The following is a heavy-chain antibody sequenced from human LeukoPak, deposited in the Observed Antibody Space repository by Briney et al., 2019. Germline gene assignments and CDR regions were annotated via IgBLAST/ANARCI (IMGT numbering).Heavy chain of an antibody. V-gene: IGHV3-33*01. D-gene: IGHD3-10*01. CDR2: LWYDGSNK. CDR3: ARRTSDYYGSGRIDY. CDR1: GFTFSSYG. Sequence: GGSLRLSCAASGFTFSSYGMHWVRQAPGKGLEWGAVLWYDGSNKYYADSVKGRFTISRDNSKNTLYLQMNSLRAEDTAVYYCARRTSDYYGSGRIDYWGQGTLVTVSS. J-gene: IGHJ4*02.